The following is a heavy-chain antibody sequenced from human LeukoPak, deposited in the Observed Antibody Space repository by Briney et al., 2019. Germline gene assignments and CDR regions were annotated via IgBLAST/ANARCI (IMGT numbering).Heavy chain of an antibody. D-gene: IGHD6-19*01. J-gene: IGHJ3*02. CDR2: IYPGDSDT. CDR1: GYSFTSYW. CDR3: ARPEQWQGWGAFDI. Sequence: GESLKISCKGSGYSFTSYWIGWVRQMPGRGLEWMGIIYPGDSDTRYSPSFQGQVTISADKSNSTAYLQWSSLKASDTAMYYCARPEQWQGWGAFDIWGQGTMVTVSS. V-gene: IGHV5-51*01.